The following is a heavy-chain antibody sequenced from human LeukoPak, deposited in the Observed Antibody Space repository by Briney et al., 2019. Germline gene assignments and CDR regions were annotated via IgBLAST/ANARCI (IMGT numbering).Heavy chain of an antibody. J-gene: IGHJ4*02. Sequence: ASVKVSCKVSGYTLTELSMHWVRQAPGKGLEWMGGFDPEDGETIYAQKFQGRVTMTEGTSTDTAYMELSSLRSEDTAVYYCATYQWELLLYYYFDYWGQGTLVAVSS. CDR3: ATYQWELLLYYYFDY. CDR1: GYTLTELS. CDR2: FDPEDGET. V-gene: IGHV1-24*01. D-gene: IGHD1-26*01.